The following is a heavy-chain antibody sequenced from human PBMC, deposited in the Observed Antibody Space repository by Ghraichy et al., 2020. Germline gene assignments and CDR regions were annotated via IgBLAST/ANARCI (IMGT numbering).Heavy chain of an antibody. Sequence: ASVKVSCKASGYTFTAYYIHWVRRAPGQGLEWMGWINPKSGNTNYAQKFQDRVTMTGDTSINTAYMQMSSLRSDDDSAVYYCARSVTAYYGSGSYGDPTHFDYWGQGTLVTASS. CDR1: GYTFTAYY. D-gene: IGHD3-10*01. CDR2: INPKSGNT. V-gene: IGHV1-2*02. J-gene: IGHJ4*02. CDR3: ARSVTAYYGSGSYGDPTHFDY.